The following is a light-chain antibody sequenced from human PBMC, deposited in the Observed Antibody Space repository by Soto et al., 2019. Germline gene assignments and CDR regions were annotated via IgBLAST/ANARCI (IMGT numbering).Light chain of an antibody. CDR1: SSNIGAGYD. Sequence: QSVLTQPHSVSGAPGQRVTISCTGSSSNIGAGYDVHWYQQLPGRAPKLLIYGNSNRPSGVPDRFSGSKSGTSASLAITGLQAEDEADYYCQSYDSSLSGYVFGTGTKLTVL. CDR3: QSYDSSLSGYV. V-gene: IGLV1-40*01. J-gene: IGLJ1*01. CDR2: GNS.